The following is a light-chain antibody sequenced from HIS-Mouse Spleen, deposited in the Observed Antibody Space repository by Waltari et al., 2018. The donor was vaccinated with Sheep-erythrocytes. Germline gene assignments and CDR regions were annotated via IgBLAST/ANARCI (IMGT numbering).Light chain of an antibody. V-gene: IGKV1-5*03. CDR1: QSISSW. CDR2: KAS. J-gene: IGKJ4*01. Sequence: DIQMTQSPSTLSASVGDRVTSTSRASQSISSWLAWYQQKPGKAPKLLIYKASSLESGVPSRFSGSGSGTEFTLTISSLQPDDFATYYCQQYNSYPLTFGGGTKVEIK. CDR3: QQYNSYPLT.